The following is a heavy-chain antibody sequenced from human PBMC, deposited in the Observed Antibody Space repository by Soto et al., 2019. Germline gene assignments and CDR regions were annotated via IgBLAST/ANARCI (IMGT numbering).Heavy chain of an antibody. CDR3: VTGYCSGGSCFLEDAFDI. CDR2: IIPILGMS. J-gene: IGHJ3*02. D-gene: IGHD2-15*01. CDR1: GGTFSGYT. V-gene: IGHV1-69*02. Sequence: QVQLVQSGAEVKKPGSSVKVSCKSSGGTFSGYTFSWVRQAPGQGLEWIGRIIPILGMSNYAQKFQGRVTVTADKSTSTAYMELGSLTSEDTAVYYCVTGYCSGGSCFLEDAFDIWGQGTMVTVSS.